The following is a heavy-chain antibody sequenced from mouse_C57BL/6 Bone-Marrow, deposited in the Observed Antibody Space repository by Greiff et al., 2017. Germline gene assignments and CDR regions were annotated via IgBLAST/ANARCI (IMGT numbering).Heavy chain of an antibody. J-gene: IGHJ2*01. D-gene: IGHD1-1*01. CDR3: TPIYYYGSKGY. Sequence: QVHVKQSGAELVRPGASVTLSCKASGYTFTDYEMHWVKQTPVHGLEWIGAIDPETGGTAYNQKFKGKAILTADKSSSTAYMELRSLTSEDSAVYYCTPIYYYGSKGYWGQGTTLTVSS. V-gene: IGHV1-15*01. CDR2: IDPETGGT. CDR1: GYTFTDYE.